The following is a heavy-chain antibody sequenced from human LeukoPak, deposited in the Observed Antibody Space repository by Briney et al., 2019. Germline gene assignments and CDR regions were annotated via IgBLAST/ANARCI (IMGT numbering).Heavy chain of an antibody. CDR1: GGSFSGYY. Sequence: PSETLSLTCAVYGGSFSGYYWSWIRQPPGKGLEWIGEINHSGSTNYNPSLKSRVTISVDTSKNQFSLKLSSETAADTAVYYCARGGGYSSSWYDGGWYYYGMDVWGQGTTVTVSS. CDR3: ARGGGYSSSWYDGGWYYYGMDV. J-gene: IGHJ6*02. V-gene: IGHV4-34*01. D-gene: IGHD6-13*01. CDR2: INHSGST.